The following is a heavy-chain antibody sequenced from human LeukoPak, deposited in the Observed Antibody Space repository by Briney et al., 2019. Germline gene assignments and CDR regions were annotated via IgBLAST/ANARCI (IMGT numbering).Heavy chain of an antibody. CDR2: IYTSGST. J-gene: IGHJ3*02. CDR1: GGSISSYY. D-gene: IGHD2-21*01. Sequence: SETLSLTCTVSGGSISSYYWSWIRQPAGKGLEWIGRIYTSGSTNYSPSLKSRVTMSVDTSKNQFSLKLSSVTAADTAVYYCARVEGTYCGGDCSGDAFDIWGQGTMVTVSS. CDR3: ARVEGTYCGGDCSGDAFDI. V-gene: IGHV4-4*07.